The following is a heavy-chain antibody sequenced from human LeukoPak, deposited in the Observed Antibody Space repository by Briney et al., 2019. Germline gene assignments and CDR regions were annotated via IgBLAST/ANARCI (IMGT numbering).Heavy chain of an antibody. D-gene: IGHD2-15*01. V-gene: IGHV4-4*02. Sequence: SETLSLTCAVSGGSISSSNWWSWVRQSPGRGLEWIGEVDESGNSNYNPSLKRRVTISIDTYENQFSLEVTSVTAADTAIYYCARAEMRLQWKEIDQWGQGTLVTVSS. J-gene: IGHJ1*01. CDR2: VDESGNS. CDR3: ARAEMRLQWKEIDQ. CDR1: GGSISSSNW.